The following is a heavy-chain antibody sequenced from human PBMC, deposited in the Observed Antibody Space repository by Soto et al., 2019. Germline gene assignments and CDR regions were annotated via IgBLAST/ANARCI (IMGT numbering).Heavy chain of an antibody. CDR3: ARLNPRRYFDY. V-gene: IGHV4-61*01. CDR1: GGSVSSGSNY. J-gene: IGHJ4*02. CDR2: IYYSGST. Sequence: ASETLSLTCTVSGGSVSSGSNYWSWIRQPPGKGLEWIGYIYYSGSTNYNPSLKSRVTISVDTSKNQFSLKRSSVTAADTAVYYCARLNPRRYFDYWGQGTLVTVSS.